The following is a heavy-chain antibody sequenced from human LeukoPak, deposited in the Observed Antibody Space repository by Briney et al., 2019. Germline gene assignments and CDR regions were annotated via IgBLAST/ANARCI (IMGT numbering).Heavy chain of an antibody. CDR1: GFTFSSYA. D-gene: IGHD6-19*01. Sequence: GGSLGLSCEASGFTFSSYAMSWVRQAPGKGLEWVSAISGSGGSTYYADSVKGRFTISRDNSKNTLYLQMNSLRADDTAVYYCAKTPLAVAPGDFFDYWGQGTLVTVSS. V-gene: IGHV3-23*01. CDR2: ISGSGGST. J-gene: IGHJ4*02. CDR3: AKTPLAVAPGDFFDY.